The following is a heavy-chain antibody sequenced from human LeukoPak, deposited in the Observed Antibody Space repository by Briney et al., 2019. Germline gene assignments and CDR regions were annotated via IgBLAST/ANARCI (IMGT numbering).Heavy chain of an antibody. CDR2: ISYDGSNK. CDR1: GFTFSNAW. D-gene: IGHD6-13*01. V-gene: IGHV3-30-3*01. Sequence: PGGSLRLSCAASGFTFSNAWMSWVRQAPGKGLEWVAVISYDGSNKYYADSVKGRFTISRDNSKNTLYLQMNSLRAEDTAVYYCASPLVEYSSSWYFDYWGQGTLVTVSS. J-gene: IGHJ4*02. CDR3: ASPLVEYSSSWYFDY.